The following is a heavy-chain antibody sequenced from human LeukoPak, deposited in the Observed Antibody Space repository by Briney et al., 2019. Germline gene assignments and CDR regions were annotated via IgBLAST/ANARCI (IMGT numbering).Heavy chain of an antibody. D-gene: IGHD4-23*01. Sequence: GGSLRLSCAASGFTFSSYWMSWVRQAPGKGLEWVSFISSSGSYIYYADSVKGRFTISRDNAKNSLYLQMNSLRAEDTAVYYCARGGGNNYYYYYGMDVWGQGTTVTVSS. CDR2: ISSSGSYI. J-gene: IGHJ6*02. V-gene: IGHV3-21*01. CDR1: GFTFSSYW. CDR3: ARGGGNNYYYYYGMDV.